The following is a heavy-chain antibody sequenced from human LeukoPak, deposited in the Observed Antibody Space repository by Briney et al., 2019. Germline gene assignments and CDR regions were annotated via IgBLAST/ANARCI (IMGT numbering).Heavy chain of an antibody. Sequence: GGSLRLSCAASGFAFDDFGMHWVRQAPGKGLEWVSFISGDGSVTYYTDSLKGRFTVSRDNSKNSPYLQMGSLRAEDTALYYCGKDGPVISYWGQGTLVTVSS. CDR1: GFAFDDFG. D-gene: IGHD2-21*01. CDR2: ISGDGSVT. CDR3: GKDGPVISY. V-gene: IGHV3-43*02. J-gene: IGHJ4*02.